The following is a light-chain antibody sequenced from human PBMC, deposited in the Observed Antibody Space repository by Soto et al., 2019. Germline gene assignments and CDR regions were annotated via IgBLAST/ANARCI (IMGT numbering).Light chain of an antibody. V-gene: IGKV3-11*01. CDR3: QQRRNWPPT. CDR2: DAS. CDR1: QSVSSY. J-gene: IGKJ4*01. Sequence: EIVLTQSPATLSLSPGERATLSCRASQSVSSYLAWYQQKPGQAPRLLIYDASNRATGIPARFSGSGSGTAFTLTISSLEPEDFAFYYCQQRRNWPPTFGGGTKVEIK.